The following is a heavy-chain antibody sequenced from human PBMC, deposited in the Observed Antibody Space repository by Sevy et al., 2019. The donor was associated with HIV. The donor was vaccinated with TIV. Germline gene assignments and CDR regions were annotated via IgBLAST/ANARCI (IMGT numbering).Heavy chain of an antibody. CDR2: IWYDGSNK. D-gene: IGHD4-17*01. V-gene: IGHV3-33*01. J-gene: IGHJ4*02. CDR1: GFTFSRYG. Sequence: GGSLRLSCAASGFTFSRYGMHWVRQAPGKGLEWVAVIWYDGSNKYYADSVKGRFTISRDNSKNTLYLQMNSLRAEDTAVYYCARDMLDYGGNGGFDYWGQGTLVIVSS. CDR3: ARDMLDYGGNGGFDY.